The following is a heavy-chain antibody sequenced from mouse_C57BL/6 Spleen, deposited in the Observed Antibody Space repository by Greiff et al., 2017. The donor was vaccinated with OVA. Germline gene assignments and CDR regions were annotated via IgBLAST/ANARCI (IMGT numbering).Heavy chain of an antibody. V-gene: IGHV5-9-1*02. D-gene: IGHD1-1*01. J-gene: IGHJ3*01. Sequence: EVQLVESGAGLVKPGGSLKLSCAASGFTFSSYAMSWVRQTPEKRLEWVAYISSGGDYIYYAHTVKGRFTFSRDNARNTLYLQLSRLKSEDTAMYYCTREEGSNWFAYWGQGTLVTVSA. CDR2: ISSGGDYI. CDR3: TREEGSNWFAY. CDR1: GFTFSSYA.